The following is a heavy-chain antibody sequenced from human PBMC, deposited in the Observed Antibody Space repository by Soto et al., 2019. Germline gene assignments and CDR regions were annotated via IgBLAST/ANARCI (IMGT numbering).Heavy chain of an antibody. D-gene: IGHD4-17*01. CDR3: ASHPPTVTTRDDY. CDR2: ISSSSSYI. CDR1: GFTFSSYS. Sequence: PGGSLRLSCAASGFTFSSYSMYWVRQAPGKGLEWVSSISSSSSYIYYADSVKGRFTISRDNAKNSLYLQMNSLRAEDTAVYYCASHPPTVTTRDDYWGQGTLVTVSS. V-gene: IGHV3-21*01. J-gene: IGHJ4*02.